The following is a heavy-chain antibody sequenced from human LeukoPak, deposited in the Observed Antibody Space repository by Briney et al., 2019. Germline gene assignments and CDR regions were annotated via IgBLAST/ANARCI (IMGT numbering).Heavy chain of an antibody. Sequence: PSETLSLTCIVSGGSISSISSNNYHWGWIRQPPGKGLEWIGSIYYSGSTYYNPSLKSRVTISVDTSKNQFSLKLSSVTAADTALYYCAREMGVVTAHGVDVWGQGTTVTVSS. CDR1: GGSISSISSNNYH. J-gene: IGHJ6*02. CDR3: AREMGVVTAHGVDV. D-gene: IGHD4-23*01. CDR2: IYYSGST. V-gene: IGHV4-39*02.